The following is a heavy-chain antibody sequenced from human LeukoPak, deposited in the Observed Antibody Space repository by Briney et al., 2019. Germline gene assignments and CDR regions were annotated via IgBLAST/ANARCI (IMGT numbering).Heavy chain of an antibody. D-gene: IGHD4-17*01. CDR1: GGSISSGDYY. CDR3: ARERDYGDHSASRRVDY. V-gene: IGHV4-30-4*01. J-gene: IGHJ4*02. CDR2: IYYSGST. Sequence: QPSQTLSLTCTVSGGSISSGDYYWSWIRQPPGKGLEWIGYIYYSGSTYYNPSLKSRVTISVDTSKNQFSLKLSSVTAADTAVYYCARERDYGDHSASRRVDYWGQGTLVTVSS.